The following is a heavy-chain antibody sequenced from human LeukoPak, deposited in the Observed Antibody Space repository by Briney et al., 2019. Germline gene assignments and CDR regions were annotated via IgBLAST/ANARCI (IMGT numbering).Heavy chain of an antibody. D-gene: IGHD4-11*01. J-gene: IGHJ4*02. Sequence: GGSLRLSCAASGFTFSNYWMSWVRQAPGKGLEWVANIRQDGSEKNYVDSVKGRFTVSRDNAENSLYLQMNSLRAEDTAVYYCVRDRNSNFGYWGQGTLVTVSS. CDR1: GFTFSNYW. V-gene: IGHV3-7*05. CDR3: VRDRNSNFGY. CDR2: IRQDGSEK.